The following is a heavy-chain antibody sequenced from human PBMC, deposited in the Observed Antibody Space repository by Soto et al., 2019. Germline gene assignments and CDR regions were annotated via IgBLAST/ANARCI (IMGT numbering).Heavy chain of an antibody. CDR1: GYTFTGYG. D-gene: IGHD6-19*01. V-gene: IGHV1-18*01. J-gene: IGHJ4*02. CDR2: ISAYNANT. CDR3: ARALEQWPPYFDY. Sequence: ASVKVSCKACGYTFTGYGLSWGRQAPGQGLEWMGWISAYNANTNYAQKLQGRVTMTTDTSTSTAYMELRSLRSDDTAVYYCARALEQWPPYFDYPGQGTPVPVSS.